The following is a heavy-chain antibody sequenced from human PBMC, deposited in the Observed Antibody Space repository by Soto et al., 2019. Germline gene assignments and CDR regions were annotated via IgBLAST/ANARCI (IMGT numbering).Heavy chain of an antibody. CDR3: ASGDYWFDP. J-gene: IGHJ5*02. V-gene: IGHV4-31*03. Sequence: PSETLSPTCTVSCGSLGRGGFSRSWIRQHPGKGLEWVWYIYYSASTHYNPSLKSRVTISVDTSKSQFSLKLSSVTAADTAVYYCASGDYWFDPWGQGTLVTVSS. CDR2: IYYSAST. D-gene: IGHD4-17*01. CDR1: CGSLGRGGFS.